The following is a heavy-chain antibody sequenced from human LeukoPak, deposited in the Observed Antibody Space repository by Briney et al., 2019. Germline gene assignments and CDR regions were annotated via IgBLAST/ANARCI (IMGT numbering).Heavy chain of an antibody. CDR3: AKDIGYCSSTSCWGLDY. V-gene: IGHV3-66*01. D-gene: IGHD2-2*01. CDR1: GFTVSSNY. CDR2: IYSGGST. J-gene: IGHJ4*02. Sequence: GGSLRLSCAASGFTVSSNYMSWVRQAPGKGLEWVSVIYSGGSTYYADSVKGRFTISRDNSKNTLYLQMNSLRAEDTAVYYCAKDIGYCSSTSCWGLDYWGQGTLVTVSS.